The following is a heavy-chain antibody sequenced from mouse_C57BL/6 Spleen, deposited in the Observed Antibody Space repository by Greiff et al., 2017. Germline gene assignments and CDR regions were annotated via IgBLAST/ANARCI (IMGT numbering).Heavy chain of an antibody. Sequence: QVQLQQSGAELVQPGASVKISCKASGYAFSSYWMNWVKQRPGKGLEWIGQIYPGDGDTNYNGKFKGKGTLTVEKSSSTAYMQLSSLTSEDSAVYLCARRENYDYLAWFAYGGQGTLVTVSA. CDR2: IYPGDGDT. D-gene: IGHD2-4*01. CDR1: GYAFSSYW. CDR3: ARRENYDYLAWFAY. V-gene: IGHV1-80*01. J-gene: IGHJ3*01.